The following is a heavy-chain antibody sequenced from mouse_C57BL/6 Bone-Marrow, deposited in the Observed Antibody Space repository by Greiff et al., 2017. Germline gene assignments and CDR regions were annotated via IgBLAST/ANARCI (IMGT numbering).Heavy chain of an antibody. CDR2: INPSSGYT. CDR1: GYTFTSYT. V-gene: IGHV1-4*01. D-gene: IGHD2-4*01. J-gene: IGHJ3*01. CDR3: ARSWAYDYEAWFAY. Sequence: QVQLQQSGAELARPGASVKMSCKASGYTFTSYTMHWVKQRPGQGLEWIGYINPSSGYTKYNEKFKDKATLPADKSSSTASMQLSSLTSEDSAVYYCARSWAYDYEAWFAYGGQGPLVAGSA.